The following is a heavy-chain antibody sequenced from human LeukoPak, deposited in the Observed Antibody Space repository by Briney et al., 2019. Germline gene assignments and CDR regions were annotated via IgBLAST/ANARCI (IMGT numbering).Heavy chain of an antibody. CDR2: IYSGGST. J-gene: IGHJ4*02. D-gene: IGHD5-12*01. V-gene: IGHV3-53*01. Sequence: GGSLRLSCAASGFTVSSNYMSWVRQAPGKGLEWVSVIYSGGSTYYADSVKGRFTISRDNSKNTLYLQMNSLRAEDTAVCYCARDRFPPLGYSGYGRDFDYWGQGTLVTVSS. CDR3: ARDRFPPLGYSGYGRDFDY. CDR1: GFTVSSNY.